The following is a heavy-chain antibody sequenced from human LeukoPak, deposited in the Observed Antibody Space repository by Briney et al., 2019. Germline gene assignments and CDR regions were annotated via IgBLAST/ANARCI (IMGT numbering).Heavy chain of an antibody. CDR3: ARFLGYCSGGSCFTRWSNP. V-gene: IGHV3-7*01. CDR1: GFTFSSYW. CDR2: IKQDGSEK. Sequence: PGGSLKHLCAASGFTFSSYWMSWVRQAPGKGLEWVANIKQDGSEKYYVDSVKGRFTISRDNAKNSLYLQMNSLRAEDTAVYYCARFLGYCSGGSCFTRWSNPWGAETWFTVSS. J-gene: IGHJ5*02. D-gene: IGHD2-15*01.